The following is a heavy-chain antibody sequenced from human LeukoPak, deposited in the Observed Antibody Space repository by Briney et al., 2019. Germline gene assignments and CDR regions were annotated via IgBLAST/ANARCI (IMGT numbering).Heavy chain of an antibody. CDR1: GGSINSGGYC. V-gene: IGHV4-31*03. Sequence: SETLSLTCTVSGGSINSGGYCWSWIRQHPGKGLEWVGYIYYSGSTYYNPSLKGRFTMAVDTSKNQFSLKLSSVTAADTAVYYCARDWLGGSGSWDYWGQGTLVTVSS. J-gene: IGHJ4*02. D-gene: IGHD3-10*01. CDR2: IYYSGST. CDR3: ARDWLGGSGSWDY.